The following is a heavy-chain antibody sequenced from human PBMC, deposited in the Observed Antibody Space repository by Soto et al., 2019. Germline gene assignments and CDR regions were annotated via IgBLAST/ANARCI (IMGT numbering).Heavy chain of an antibody. D-gene: IGHD3-16*01. J-gene: IGHJ4*02. CDR2: IYPGDSDT. CDR1: GYTFTTHW. CDR3: ARSQFDYVWGTSGYFDS. V-gene: IGHV5-51*01. Sequence: GESLKISCKGSGYTFTTHWVGWVRQMPGKGLEWMGIIYPGDSDTRHSPSFKGQVTISADESITTAYLQWSSLKASDTAIYYCARSQFDYVWGTSGYFDSWGQGTLVTVSS.